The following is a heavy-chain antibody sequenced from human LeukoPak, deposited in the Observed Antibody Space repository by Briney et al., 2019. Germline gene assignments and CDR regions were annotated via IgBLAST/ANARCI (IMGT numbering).Heavy chain of an antibody. CDR2: IYYSGST. Sequence: SETLSLTCTVSGGSISSYYWSWIRQPPGKGLEWIGYIYYSGSTNYNPSLKSRVTISVDTSKNQLSLKLSSVTAADTAVYYCARTLRYFDWCLDYWGQGTLVTVSS. CDR1: GGSISSYY. CDR3: ARTLRYFDWCLDY. D-gene: IGHD3-9*01. V-gene: IGHV4-59*01. J-gene: IGHJ4*02.